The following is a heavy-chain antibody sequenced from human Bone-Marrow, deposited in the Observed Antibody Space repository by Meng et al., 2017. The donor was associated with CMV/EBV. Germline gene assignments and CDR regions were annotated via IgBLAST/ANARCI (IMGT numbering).Heavy chain of an antibody. J-gene: IGHJ2*01. CDR2: FDPEDGET. D-gene: IGHD2-2*02. V-gene: IGHV1-24*01. CDR3: ARVFLGKSAAIGGRYFDL. CDR1: GYTLTELS. Sequence: ASVKVSCKVSGYTLTELSMHWVRQAPGKGLEWMGGFDPEDGETIYAQKLQGRVTMTTDTSTSTAYMELRSLRSDDTAVYYCARVFLGKSAAIGGRYFDLWGRGTLVTVPS.